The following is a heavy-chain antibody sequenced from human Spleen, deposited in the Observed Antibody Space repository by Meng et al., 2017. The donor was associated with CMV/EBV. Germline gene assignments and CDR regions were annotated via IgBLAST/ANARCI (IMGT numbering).Heavy chain of an antibody. J-gene: IGHJ4*02. CDR1: GFRFDSHW. D-gene: IGHD2-21*01. CDR3: AREAVLSGGDCYIDY. CDR2: INQRGSEV. V-gene: IGHV3-7*01. Sequence: GESLKISCAASGFRFDSHWMGWVRQAPGKGLEWVANINQRGSEVYYLDSVRGRFTISRDNAKNSLYLQMNSLRAEDTAVYYCAREAVLSGGDCYIDYWGQGTLVTVSS.